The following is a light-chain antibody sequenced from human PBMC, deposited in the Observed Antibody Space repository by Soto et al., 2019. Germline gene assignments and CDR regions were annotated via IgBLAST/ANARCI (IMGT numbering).Light chain of an antibody. CDR1: SSDVGGYNY. Sequence: QSVLTQPASVSGSPGQSITISCTGTSSDVGGYNYVSWYQQHPGKAPKLMIYEVSNRPSGVSNRFSGSKSGYTASLTISGLQAEDEADYYCSSYTSSFYVFGTGTKVTVL. J-gene: IGLJ1*01. CDR3: SSYTSSFYV. CDR2: EVS. V-gene: IGLV2-14*01.